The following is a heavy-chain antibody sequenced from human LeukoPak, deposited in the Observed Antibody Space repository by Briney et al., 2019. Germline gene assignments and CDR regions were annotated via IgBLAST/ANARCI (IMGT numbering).Heavy chain of an antibody. CDR1: GFSRFTFNYYA. Sequence: GGSLRLSCAASGFSRFTFNYYAMTWVRQAPGKGLEWVSALSGTGDNTYYADSVEGRFTISRGNTNNIVYLQMNSLRAEDTAVYYCARGPINYSTSWRFDYWGQGTLVTVSS. CDR2: LSGTGDNT. D-gene: IGHD2-2*01. V-gene: IGHV3-23*01. J-gene: IGHJ4*02. CDR3: ARGPINYSTSWRFDY.